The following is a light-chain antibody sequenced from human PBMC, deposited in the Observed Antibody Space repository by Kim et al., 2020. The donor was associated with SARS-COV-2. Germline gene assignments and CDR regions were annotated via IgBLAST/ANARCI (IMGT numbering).Light chain of an antibody. V-gene: IGKV4-1*01. CDR2: WAS. CDR3: QQYYSTPYS. J-gene: IGKJ2*03. CDR1: QSVLYSSNNKNY. Sequence: ATINCKSSQSVLYSSNNKNYLAWYQQKPGQPPKLLIYWASTRESGVPDRFSGSGSGTDFTLTISSLQAEDVAVYYCQQYYSTPYSFGQGTKLEIK.